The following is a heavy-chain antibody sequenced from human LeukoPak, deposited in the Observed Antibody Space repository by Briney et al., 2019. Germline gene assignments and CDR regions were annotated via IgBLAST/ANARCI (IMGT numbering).Heavy chain of an antibody. CDR2: INHSGST. Sequence: GSLRLSCAASGFTFSSYSMNWIRQPPGKGLEWIGEINHSGSTNYNPSLKSRVTISVDTSKNQFSLKLSSVTAADTAVYYCARGQGYYYDSSGYEEPVFDYWGQGTLVTVSS. CDR1: GFTFSSYS. J-gene: IGHJ4*02. D-gene: IGHD3-22*01. V-gene: IGHV4-34*01. CDR3: ARGQGYYYDSSGYEEPVFDY.